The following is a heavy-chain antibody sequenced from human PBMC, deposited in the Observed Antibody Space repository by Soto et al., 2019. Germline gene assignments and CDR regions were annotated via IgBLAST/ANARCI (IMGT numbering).Heavy chain of an antibody. CDR1: GYAFTTYG. CDR3: ARGRYGDY. CDR2: ISAHNGNT. J-gene: IGHJ4*02. Sequence: QVHLVQSGAEVKKPGASVKVSCKGSGYAFTTYGITWVRQATGQGLEWMGWISAHNGNTNYAQKLQGRVTVTRDTSTSTAYMELRSLRSDDAAVYYCARGRYGDYWGQGPLVTVSS. D-gene: IGHD1-1*01. V-gene: IGHV1-18*01.